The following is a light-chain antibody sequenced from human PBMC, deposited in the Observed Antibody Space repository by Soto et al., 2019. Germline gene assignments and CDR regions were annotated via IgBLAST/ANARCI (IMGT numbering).Light chain of an antibody. CDR1: QSVSGN. CDR3: QQYKSLPN. CDR2: GAS. J-gene: IGKJ5*01. Sequence: EIVMMQSPATLSVSPGERATLSCRAGQSVSGNLAWYQQKPGQAPRLLIYGASTRATGIPARFSGSGSGTEFTLTISSLQSEDFAVYHCQQYKSLPNFGQGTRIETK. V-gene: IGKV3-15*01.